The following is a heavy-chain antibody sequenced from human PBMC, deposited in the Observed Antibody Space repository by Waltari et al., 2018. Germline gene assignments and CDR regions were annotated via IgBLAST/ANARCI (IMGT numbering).Heavy chain of an antibody. D-gene: IGHD3-3*01. V-gene: IGHV1-18*01. CDR2: ISAYNGNT. Sequence: QVQLVQSGAEVKKPGASVKVSCKASGYNFTSYGISWVLQAPGQGLEWMGWISAYNGNTNYAQKLQGRVTMTTDTSTSTAYMELRSLRSDDTAVYYCARGTTIFGVVTSFDYWGQGTLVTVSS. J-gene: IGHJ4*02. CDR3: ARGTTIFGVVTSFDY. CDR1: GYNFTSYG.